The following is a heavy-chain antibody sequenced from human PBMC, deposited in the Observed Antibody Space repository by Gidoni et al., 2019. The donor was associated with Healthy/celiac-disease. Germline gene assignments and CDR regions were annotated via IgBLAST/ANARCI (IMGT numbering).Heavy chain of an antibody. CDR3: ARKTDYDILTGYYMEYYFDY. CDR1: GFTVSSNY. D-gene: IGHD3-9*01. Sequence: EVQLVESGGGLVKPGGSLRLSCAASGFTVSSNYMSWVRQAPGKGLEWVSVIYSGGSTYYADSVKGRFTISRDNSKNTLYLQMNSLRAEDTAVYYCARKTDYDILTGYYMEYYFDYWGQGTLVTVSS. V-gene: IGHV3-66*01. J-gene: IGHJ4*02. CDR2: IYSGGST.